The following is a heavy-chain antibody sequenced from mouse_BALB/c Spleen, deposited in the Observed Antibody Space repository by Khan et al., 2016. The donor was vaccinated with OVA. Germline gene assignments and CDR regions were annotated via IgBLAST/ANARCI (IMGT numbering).Heavy chain of an antibody. CDR3: ARGGYSSFAY. V-gene: IGHV1-5*01. J-gene: IGHJ3*01. D-gene: IGHD1-3*01. Sequence: EVQLQQSGTVLARPGASVKMSCKASGYSFTSYLIHWVKQRPGQGLEWIGYIYPGNGDPTYNKKFKERSKLSAVTSANTAYLQLNNLKNEDSAVYYCARGGYSSFAYWGQGTLVTVSA. CDR1: GYSFTSYL. CDR2: IYPGNGDP.